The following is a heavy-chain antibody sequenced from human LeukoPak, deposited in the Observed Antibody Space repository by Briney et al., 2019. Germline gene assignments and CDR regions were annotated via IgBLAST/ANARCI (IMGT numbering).Heavy chain of an antibody. Sequence: SETLSLTCTVSGGSISGSHYYWGWIRQPPGKGLEWIGTIYYSGSTNYNPSLKSRVTISVDTSKSQFSLKLSSVTAADTAVYYCARGAYPDAFDIWGQGTMVTVSS. CDR3: ARGAYPDAFDI. D-gene: IGHD2-21*01. CDR1: GGSISGSHYY. J-gene: IGHJ3*02. V-gene: IGHV4-39*07. CDR2: IYYSGST.